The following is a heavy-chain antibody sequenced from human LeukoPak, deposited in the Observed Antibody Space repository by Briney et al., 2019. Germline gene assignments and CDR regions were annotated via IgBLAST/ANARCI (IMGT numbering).Heavy chain of an antibody. CDR2: IYTSGST. D-gene: IGHD3-9*01. CDR1: GGSISSYY. V-gene: IGHV4-4*07. CDR3: ARGYYDILTGSEDAFDI. J-gene: IGHJ3*02. Sequence: SETLSLTCTVSGGSISSYYWSWIRQPAGKGLEWIGRIYTSGSTNYNPSLKSRDTMSVDTSKNQFSPKLSSVTAADTAVYYCARGYYDILTGSEDAFDIWGQGTMVTVSS.